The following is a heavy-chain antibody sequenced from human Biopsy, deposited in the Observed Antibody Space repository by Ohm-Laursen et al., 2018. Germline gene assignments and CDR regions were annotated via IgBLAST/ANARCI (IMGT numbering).Heavy chain of an antibody. CDR1: GGTFSSFG. D-gene: IGHD1-1*01. V-gene: IGHV1-69*13. CDR2: INSMFGTT. Sequence: SVKVSYNASGGTFSSFGISWVRQAPGQGLEWMGEINSMFGTTNYAQTFQGRVTITADESTSTAYMEVSSLRSEDTAVYYCAKRGVERGRPLAYWGQGTLVTVSS. CDR3: AKRGVERGRPLAY. J-gene: IGHJ4*02.